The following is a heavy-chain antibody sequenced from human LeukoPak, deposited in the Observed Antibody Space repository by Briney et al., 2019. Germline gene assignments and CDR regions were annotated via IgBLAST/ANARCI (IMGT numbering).Heavy chain of an antibody. CDR3: ARASPYSSSWYPYYYYYGMDV. V-gene: IGHV1-2*04. J-gene: IGHJ6*02. CDR2: LNPNSGGT. D-gene: IGHD6-13*01. CDR1: GYTFTGYY. Sequence: ASVKVSCKASGYTFTGYYMHWVRQAPGQGLEWMGWLNPNSGGTNYAQKFQGWVTMTRDTSISTAYMELSRLRSGDTAVYYCARASPYSSSWYPYYYYYGMDVWGQGATVTVSS.